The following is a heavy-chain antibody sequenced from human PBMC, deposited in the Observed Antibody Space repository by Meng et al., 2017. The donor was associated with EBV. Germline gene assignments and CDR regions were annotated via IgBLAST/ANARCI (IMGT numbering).Heavy chain of an antibody. Sequence: EWQLGGPGGCPVRRGGSLRLSCAVSGFTFSRFWMHWVRQVPGKGLVWVARTNEDGGITNYADSVKGRFIISRDNTRNTLYLQMNSLRDEDTAVYFCSRDLAGPFDDWGQGTLVTVSS. CDR2: TNEDGGIT. V-gene: IGHV3-74*01. J-gene: IGHJ4*02. CDR3: SRDLAGPFDD. CDR1: GFTFSRFW.